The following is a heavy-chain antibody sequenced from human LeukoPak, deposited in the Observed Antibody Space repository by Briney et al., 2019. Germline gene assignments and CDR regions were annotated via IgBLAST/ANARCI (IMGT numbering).Heavy chain of an antibody. V-gene: IGHV3-48*01. CDR1: GFTFSSYE. CDR3: AKDSVFYGSDSWYFDY. CDR2: ISSSSRTI. Sequence: GGSLRLSCAASGFTFSSYEMNWVRQAPGKGLEGISYISSSSRTIYYADSVKGRFTISRDNSKNTLYLQMNSLRAEDTAVYYCAKDSVFYGSDSWYFDYWGQGTLVTVSS. D-gene: IGHD3-10*01. J-gene: IGHJ4*02.